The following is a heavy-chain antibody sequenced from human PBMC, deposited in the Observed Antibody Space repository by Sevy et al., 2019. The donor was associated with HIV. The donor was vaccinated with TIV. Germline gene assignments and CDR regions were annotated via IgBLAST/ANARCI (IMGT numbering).Heavy chain of an antibody. CDR1: GFTFDDYA. V-gene: IGHV3-43D*04. CDR2: ISWDGGST. J-gene: IGHJ6*02. CDR3: AKDKQRNDVIHYYYGMDV. D-gene: IGHD1-1*01. Sequence: GGSLRLSCAASGFTFDDYAMHWVRQAPGKGLEWVSLISWDGGSTYYADSVKGRFTISRDNSKNSLYLQMNSLRAEDTALYYCAKDKQRNDVIHYYYGMDVWGQGTTVTVSS.